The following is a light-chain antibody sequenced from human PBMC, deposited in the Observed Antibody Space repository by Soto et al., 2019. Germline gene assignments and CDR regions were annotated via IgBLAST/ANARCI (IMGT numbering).Light chain of an antibody. CDR3: QQYGNSPLT. CDR1: QSVSTNY. CDR2: DSS. Sequence: EIVLTQSPGTLSLSPGQRATLSCRASQSVSTNYFVWYQQKPGPAPRLLIYDSSIRASGIPDRFSGSGSGTDFPLTISRLEPEDFAVYYCQQYGNSPLTFGGGTKVEIK. V-gene: IGKV3-20*01. J-gene: IGKJ4*01.